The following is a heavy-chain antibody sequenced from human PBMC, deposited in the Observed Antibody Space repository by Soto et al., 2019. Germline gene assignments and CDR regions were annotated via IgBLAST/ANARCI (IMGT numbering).Heavy chain of an antibody. CDR2: IWYDGSNK. CDR1: GFTFSSYG. CDR3: AVAGTVNYYYYGMDV. J-gene: IGHJ6*02. D-gene: IGHD6-19*01. V-gene: IGHV3-33*01. Sequence: QVQLVESGGGVVQPGRSLRLSCAASGFTFSSYGMHWVRQAPGKGLEWVAVIWYDGSNKYYADSVKGRFTISRDNSKITLYLQMNSLRAEDTAVYYCAVAGTVNYYYYGMDVWGQGTTVTVSS.